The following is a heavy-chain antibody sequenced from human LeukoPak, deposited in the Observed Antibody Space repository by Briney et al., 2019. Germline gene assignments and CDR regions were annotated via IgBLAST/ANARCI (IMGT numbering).Heavy chain of an antibody. V-gene: IGHV3-7*01. J-gene: IGHJ4*02. CDR2: IKQDGSEK. D-gene: IGHD5-18*01. CDR3: ASLDTALLNTAY. Sequence: GGSLRLSCAASGFTFSNHWMNWVRQAPGKGLEWVANIKQDGSEKNYVDSVKGRFTISRDNAMNSLYLQMNSLRAEDTAVYYCASLDTALLNTAYWGQGTLVTVSS. CDR1: GFTFSNHW.